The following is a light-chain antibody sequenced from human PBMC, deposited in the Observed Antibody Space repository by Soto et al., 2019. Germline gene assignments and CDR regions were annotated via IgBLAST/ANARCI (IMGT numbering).Light chain of an antibody. CDR2: GAS. J-gene: IGKJ1*01. Sequence: EIVLTQSPGTLCLSPGEKATLSCRASQSVSSSYLAWYQQKPGQAPRLLIYGASSRATGIPDRFSGSGSGTDFTLTISRLGPEDFAVYYCQQYGSSLRTFGQGTKVEIK. V-gene: IGKV3-20*01. CDR3: QQYGSSLRT. CDR1: QSVSSSY.